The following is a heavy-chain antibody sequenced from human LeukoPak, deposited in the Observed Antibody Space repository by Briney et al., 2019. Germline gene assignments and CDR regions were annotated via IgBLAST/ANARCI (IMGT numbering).Heavy chain of an antibody. CDR3: ARDRGDTADLDY. V-gene: IGHV3-21*01. D-gene: IGHD5-18*01. J-gene: IGHJ4*02. Sequence: GGSLRLSGAASGFTFSSYRMNWVRQAPGKGLDWVSSISSSSSYIYYADSVKGRFTISRDNAKNSVYLQMNSLRTEDTAVYYCARDRGDTADLDYWGQGTLVSVSS. CDR1: GFTFSSYR. CDR2: ISSSSSYI.